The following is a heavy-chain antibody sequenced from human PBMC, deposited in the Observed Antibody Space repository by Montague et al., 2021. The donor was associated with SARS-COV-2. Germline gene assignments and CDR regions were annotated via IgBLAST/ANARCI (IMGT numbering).Heavy chain of an antibody. CDR2: ISISRNT. Sequence: TLSLTCTVSGGSVNSGNYYWSWIRQPAGKRLEWMGRISISRNTNCNPSLKSRLSILVDTSKNQFSLNLRSVTAADTAVYYCARDTEVEIRTYSYYKMDVWGLGTTVTVSS. J-gene: IGHJ6*02. CDR1: GGSVNSGNYY. D-gene: IGHD2-21*01. V-gene: IGHV4-61*02. CDR3: ARDTEVEIRTYSYYKMDV.